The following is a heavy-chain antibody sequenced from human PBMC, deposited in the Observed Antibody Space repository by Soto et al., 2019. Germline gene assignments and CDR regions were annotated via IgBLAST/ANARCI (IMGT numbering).Heavy chain of an antibody. J-gene: IGHJ6*02. D-gene: IGHD3-10*01. Sequence: QVQLVQSGAEVKKPGASVKVACKASGYTFTSYGISWVRQAPGQGLEWMGGISAYNGNTNYSQKLQGRVTITTDTSTSTAYMELRSLRSADTAVYYCAGKTISSGSYFPPSIDYYYYGMDVWGQGTTVTVSS. CDR2: ISAYNGNT. CDR3: AGKTISSGSYFPPSIDYYYYGMDV. CDR1: GYTFTSYG. V-gene: IGHV1-18*01.